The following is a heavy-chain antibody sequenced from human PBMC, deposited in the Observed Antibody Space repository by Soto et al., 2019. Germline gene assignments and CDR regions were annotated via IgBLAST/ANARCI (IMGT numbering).Heavy chain of an antibody. D-gene: IGHD6-13*01. CDR1: GFTFSSYS. V-gene: IGHV3-21*01. J-gene: IGHJ4*02. CDR3: AREVIAFDY. Sequence: EVQLVESGGGLVKPGGSLRLSCAASGFTFSSYSMNWVRQAPGKGLEWVSSISSSSSYIYYADSVKGRFTISRDNAKKPLYLQMNSLRAEDTAVYYCAREVIAFDYWGQGTLVTVSS. CDR2: ISSSSSYI.